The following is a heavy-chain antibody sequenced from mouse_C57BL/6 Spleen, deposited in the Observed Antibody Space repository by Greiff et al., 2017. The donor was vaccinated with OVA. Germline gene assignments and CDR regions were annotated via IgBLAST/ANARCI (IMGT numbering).Heavy chain of an antibody. D-gene: IGHD1-2*01. V-gene: IGHV14-2*01. CDR2: IDPEDGET. J-gene: IGHJ2*01. Sequence: VQLQQSGAELVKPGASVKLSCTASGFNFKDYYMHWVKQRTEQGLEWIGRIDPEDGETKYAPKFQGKATITADTSSNTAYLQLSSLTSEDTAVYYCAPRALLLGATKDFDYWGQGTTLTVSS. CDR3: APRALLLGATKDFDY. CDR1: GFNFKDYY.